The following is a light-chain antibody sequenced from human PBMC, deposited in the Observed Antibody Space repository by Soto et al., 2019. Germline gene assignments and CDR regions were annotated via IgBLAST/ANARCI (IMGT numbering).Light chain of an antibody. V-gene: IGKV1-12*01. CDR3: QQLDSFPLT. CDR1: HGISRW. J-gene: IGKJ5*01. CDR2: AAS. Sequence: DIQMSQTPSSVSASVGDRVTMTCRASHGISRWLAWYQKKPGRAPKLLIYAASSLQSGVPVRFSGSGSGTDFTLSICSLEPEDVATYFCQQLDSFPLTSGQAALPEI.